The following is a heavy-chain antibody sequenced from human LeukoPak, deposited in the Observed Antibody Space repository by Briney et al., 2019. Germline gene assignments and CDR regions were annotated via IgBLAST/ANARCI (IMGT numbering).Heavy chain of an antibody. CDR1: GGSFSGYY. CDR3: ARRQGRYYGSGSSSRWFDP. V-gene: IGHV4-34*01. Sequence: SETLSLTCAVYGGSFSGYYWGWIRQPPGKGLEWVGEINHSGSTNYNPSLKSRVTISVDTSKNQFSLKLSSVTAADTAVYYCARRQGRYYGSGSSSRWFDPWGQGTLVTVSS. CDR2: INHSGST. D-gene: IGHD3-10*01. J-gene: IGHJ5*02.